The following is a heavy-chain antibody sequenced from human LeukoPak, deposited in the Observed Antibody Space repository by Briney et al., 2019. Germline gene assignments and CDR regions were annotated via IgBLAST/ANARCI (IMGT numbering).Heavy chain of an antibody. CDR2: IRSNSDGGTI. D-gene: IGHD3-22*01. Sequence: PGGSLRLSCAASGFTFSNAWMNWVRQAPGKGLEWVGRIRSNSDGGTIDYAAPVKGRFTLSRDDSKTTLYLQMNSLQTEDTAVYYCATDFYDSTWGQGTLVTVSS. J-gene: IGHJ5*02. CDR3: ATDFYDST. CDR1: GFTFSNAW. V-gene: IGHV3-15*07.